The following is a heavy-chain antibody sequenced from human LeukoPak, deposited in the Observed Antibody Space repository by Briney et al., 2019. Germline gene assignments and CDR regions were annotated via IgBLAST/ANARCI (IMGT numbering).Heavy chain of an antibody. D-gene: IGHD2-15*01. CDR1: GFTFSSYS. CDR3: ARVGVVHDFDI. CDR2: ISSSSRYI. J-gene: IGHJ3*02. V-gene: IGHV3-21*01. Sequence: GGSLRLSCAASGFTFSSYSTNWVSQAPGKGLEWVSSISSSSRYIYYADSVKGRFTITRDNAKNSMYLQMNSLGAEYTAVYYCARVGVVHDFDIWGKGTMVTVSS.